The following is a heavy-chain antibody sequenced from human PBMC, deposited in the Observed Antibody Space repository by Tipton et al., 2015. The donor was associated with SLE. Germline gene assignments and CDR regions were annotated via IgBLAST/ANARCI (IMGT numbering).Heavy chain of an antibody. D-gene: IGHD3-10*01. CDR2: INHSGST. CDR1: GGSLSGYY. CDR3: ARGITMVRGVDY. J-gene: IGHJ4*02. V-gene: IGHV4-34*01. Sequence: LRLSCAVYGGSLSGYYWSWIRQPPGKGLEWIGEINHSGSTNYNPSLKSRVTISVDTSKNQFSLKLSSVTAADTAVYYCARGITMVRGVDYWGQGTLVTVSS.